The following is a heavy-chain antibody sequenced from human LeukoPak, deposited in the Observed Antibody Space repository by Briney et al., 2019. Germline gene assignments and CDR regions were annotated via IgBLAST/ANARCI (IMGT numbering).Heavy chain of an antibody. D-gene: IGHD1-26*01. CDR1: CYTFTSYG. V-gene: IGHV1-18*01. CDR3: ARERPYSGSYHDFDY. CDR2: ISAYNGNT. J-gene: IGHJ4*02. Sequence: ASVKVSCKASCYTFTSYGISRVRQAPGQGLEWIGWISAYNGNTNYAQKLQGRVTMTTDTSTSTAYMELRSLRSDDTAVYYCARERPYSGSYHDFDYWGQGTLVTVSS.